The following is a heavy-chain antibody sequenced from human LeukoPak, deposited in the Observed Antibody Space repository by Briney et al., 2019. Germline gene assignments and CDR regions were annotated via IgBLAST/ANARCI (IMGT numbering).Heavy chain of an antibody. CDR2: ISAYNGNT. V-gene: IGHV1-18*01. CDR3: ARDRWLRHSSGYQVPIDY. CDR1: GYTFTSYG. J-gene: IGHJ4*02. Sequence: ASVKVSCKASGYTFTSYGISWVRQAPGQGLEWMGWISAYNGNTNYAQKLQGRVTMTTDTSTSTAYMELRSLRSDDTAVYYCARDRWLRHSSGYQVPIDYWGQGTLVTVSS. D-gene: IGHD3-22*01.